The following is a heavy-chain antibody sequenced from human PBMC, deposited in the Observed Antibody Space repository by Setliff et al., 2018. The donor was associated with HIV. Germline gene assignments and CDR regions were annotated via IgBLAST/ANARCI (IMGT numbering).Heavy chain of an antibody. CDR2: VNPNSGGT. CDR3: ARGHSGNDY. D-gene: IGHD1-1*01. J-gene: IGHJ4*02. CDR1: AYTFTDYY. V-gene: IGHV1-2*02. Sequence: ASVKVSCKASAYTFTDYYIHWVRQAPGQGLEWMGWVNPNSGGTNYAQKLQGRVTMTTDTSTSTAYMELSSLRSEDTAIYYCARGHSGNDYWGQGTLVTAPQ.